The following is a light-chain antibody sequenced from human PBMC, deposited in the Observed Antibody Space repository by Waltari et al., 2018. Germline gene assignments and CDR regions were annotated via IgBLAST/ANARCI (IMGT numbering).Light chain of an antibody. CDR3: QQYVDWPPIT. CDR1: QCVSNY. Sequence: EILMTQSPATLSVSPGERATLSCRASQCVSNYFAWYQQRPGQAPRLLIYDASTRAPGIPARFSGSGSGTEFTLTIRSLQSEDFALYYCQQYVDWPPITFGQGTRLEIK. V-gene: IGKV3-15*01. CDR2: DAS. J-gene: IGKJ5*01.